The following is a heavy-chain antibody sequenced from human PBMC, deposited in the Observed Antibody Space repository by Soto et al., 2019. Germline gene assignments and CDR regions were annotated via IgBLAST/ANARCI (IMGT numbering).Heavy chain of an antibody. Sequence: PSETLSLTCTVSGGSISSYYWSWIRQPPGKGLEWIGYIYYSGSTNYNPSLKSRVTISVDTSKNQFSLKLSSVTAADTAVYYCARFWEAYSSSSYYFDYWGQGTLVTVSS. V-gene: IGHV4-59*01. CDR1: GGSISSYY. J-gene: IGHJ4*02. CDR2: IYYSGST. CDR3: ARFWEAYSSSSYYFDY. D-gene: IGHD6-13*01.